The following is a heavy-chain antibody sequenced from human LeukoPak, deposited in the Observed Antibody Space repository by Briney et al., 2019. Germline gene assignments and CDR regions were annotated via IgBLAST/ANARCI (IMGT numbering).Heavy chain of an antibody. J-gene: IGHJ4*02. D-gene: IGHD3-3*01. CDR1: GFTFGKYW. CDR2: IKLDGSEK. V-gene: IGHV3-7*03. CDR3: ARDQYDTWSQRGNFDS. Sequence: SGGSLRLSCVASGFTFGKYWMSWVRQAPGKGLEWVANIKLDGSEKNYVDSVKGRFTISRDNTKNSLYLQMNSLRVEDTAVFYCARDQYDTWSQRGNFDSWGQGTLVIVSS.